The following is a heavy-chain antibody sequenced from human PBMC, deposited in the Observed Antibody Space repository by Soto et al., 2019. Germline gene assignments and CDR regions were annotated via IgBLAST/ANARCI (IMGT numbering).Heavy chain of an antibody. CDR2: IYYSGST. D-gene: IGHD2-2*01. CDR1: GGSISSGDYY. J-gene: IGHJ6*02. Sequence: PSETLSLTCTVSGGSISSGDYYWSWIRQPPGKGLEWIGYIYYSGSTYFNPSLKSRVTISVDTSKNQFSLKLSSVTAADTAVYYCARAGGDQLLWDSYYYGMDVWGQGTTVTVSS. V-gene: IGHV4-30-4*01. CDR3: ARAGGDQLLWDSYYYGMDV.